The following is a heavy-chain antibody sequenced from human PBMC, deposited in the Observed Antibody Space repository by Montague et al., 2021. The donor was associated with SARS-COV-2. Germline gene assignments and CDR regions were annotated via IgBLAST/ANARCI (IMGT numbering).Heavy chain of an antibody. D-gene: IGHD3-10*01. V-gene: IGHV4-39*07. CDR2: MYYSGST. CDR1: GGSISSSNYY. Sequence: SETLSLTCTVSGGSISSSNYYWGWIRQPPGKGLEWIGNMYYSGSTYYNPSLKSRVTISIDTSKNQFSLKLSSVTAADTAVYYCARDDIVLQGVTKGMDVWGQRTTVTVS. J-gene: IGHJ6*02. CDR3: ARDDIVLQGVTKGMDV.